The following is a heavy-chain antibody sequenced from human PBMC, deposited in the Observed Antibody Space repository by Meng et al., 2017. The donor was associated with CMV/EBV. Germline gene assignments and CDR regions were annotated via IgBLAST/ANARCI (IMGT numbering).Heavy chain of an antibody. D-gene: IGHD1-7*01. CDR2: INHSGST. CDR3: ARGPYRPYNYNYGSWFDP. V-gene: IGHV4-34*01. J-gene: IGHJ5*02. Sequence: GSLRLSCATSGFPFSPCAMSWIRQPPGKGLEWIGEINHSGSTNYNPSLKSRVTISVDTSKNQFSLKLSSVTAADTAVYYCARGPYRPYNYNYGSWFDPWGQGTLVTVSS. CDR1: GFPFSPCA.